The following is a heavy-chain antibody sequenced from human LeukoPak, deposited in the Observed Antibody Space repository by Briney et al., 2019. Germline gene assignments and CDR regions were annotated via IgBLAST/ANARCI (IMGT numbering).Heavy chain of an antibody. Sequence: SVKVSCKASGGTFSSYSITWVGQAPGQGLEWMGRIIPTLGIANYAQKFQGRVTITADKSTSTAYMELSSLRSEDTAVYYCAGEEERGVTVAGTAFDYWGQGTLVTVSS. CDR3: AGEEERGVTVAGTAFDY. CDR1: GGTFSSYS. D-gene: IGHD6-19*01. J-gene: IGHJ4*02. V-gene: IGHV1-69*04. CDR2: IIPTLGIA.